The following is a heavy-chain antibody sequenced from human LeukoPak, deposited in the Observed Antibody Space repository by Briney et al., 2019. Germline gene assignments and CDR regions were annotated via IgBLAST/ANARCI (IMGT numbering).Heavy chain of an antibody. CDR3: ARDSSSFAPYYFDY. CDR2: ISYDGSNK. V-gene: IGHV3-30*03. J-gene: IGHJ4*02. CDR1: GFTFSSYG. Sequence: QPGRSLRLSCAASGFTFSSYGMHWVRQAPGKVLEWVAVISYDGSNKYYADSVKGRFTISRDNSKSTLYLQMNSLRAEDTAVYYCARDSSSFAPYYFDYWGQGTLVTVSS. D-gene: IGHD6-6*01.